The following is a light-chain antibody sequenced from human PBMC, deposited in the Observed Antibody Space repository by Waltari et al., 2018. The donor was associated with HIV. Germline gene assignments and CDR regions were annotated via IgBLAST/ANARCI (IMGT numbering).Light chain of an antibody. V-gene: IGKV2-28*01. CDR2: LAS. CDR1: QSLLHSNGYNY. CDR3: MQALLSPT. J-gene: IGKJ1*01. Sequence: DIVMTQSPLSLSVTPGEPASISCRSSQSLLHSNGYNYLDWYLQKPGQSPLLLIYLASNRASGVPDRFRGSGSGTDFTLRISRVEAEDVGVYFCMQALLSPTFGQGTKVEI.